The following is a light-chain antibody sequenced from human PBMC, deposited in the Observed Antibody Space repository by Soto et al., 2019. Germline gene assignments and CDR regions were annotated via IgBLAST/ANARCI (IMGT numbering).Light chain of an antibody. CDR3: SSYTTSGTHV. Sequence: QSALTQPPSVSGSPGQSITISCTGTSSDVGGYNYLSWYQQHPGKAPKVMIYEVSNRPSGVSNRFSGSKSGNTASLTISGLQAEDEADYFCSSYTTSGTHVFGGGTKLTVL. V-gene: IGLV2-14*01. CDR1: SSDVGGYNY. CDR2: EVS. J-gene: IGLJ3*02.